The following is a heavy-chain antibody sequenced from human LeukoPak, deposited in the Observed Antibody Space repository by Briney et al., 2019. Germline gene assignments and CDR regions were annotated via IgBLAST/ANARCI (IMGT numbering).Heavy chain of an antibody. V-gene: IGHV1-18*01. CDR2: ISAYNGNT. Sequence: GASVKVSCKTSGYTFTSYGISWVRQAPGQGLEWMGWISAYNGNTNYAQKLQGRVTMTTDTSTSTAYMELRSLRSDDTAVYYCARAHQDYDFWSGYYTEEYFQHWGQGTLVTVSS. CDR1: GYTFTSYG. CDR3: ARAHQDYDFWSGYYTEEYFQH. J-gene: IGHJ1*01. D-gene: IGHD3-3*01.